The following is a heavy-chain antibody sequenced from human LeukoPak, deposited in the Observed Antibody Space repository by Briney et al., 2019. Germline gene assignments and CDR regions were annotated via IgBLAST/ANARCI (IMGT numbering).Heavy chain of an antibody. CDR1: GFTFSSST. D-gene: IGHD5-12*01. V-gene: IGHV3-48*01. Sequence: PGGSLRLSCAASGFTFSSSTMNWVRQAPGKGLEWVSYITSKNNIYYADSVKGRFTISRDNAKNLLYLQMNSLRAEDTAVYYCTRGYSGVDYWGQGTLVTVSS. J-gene: IGHJ4*02. CDR3: TRGYSGVDY. CDR2: ITSKNNI.